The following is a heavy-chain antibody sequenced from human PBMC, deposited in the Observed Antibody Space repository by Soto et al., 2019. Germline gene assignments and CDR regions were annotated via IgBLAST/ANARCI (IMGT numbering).Heavy chain of an antibody. J-gene: IGHJ4*02. Sequence: EVQLLESGGGLVRSGESLRLSCAASGFNFNKYAMSWVRQAPGEGLEWVSGISCCGGTASYADSVKGRFTIARDDAKNTLYLDMNSLRGEDTAEYYCAKADGQQWLLPHLENWGRGTLVTVS. CDR2: ISCCGGTA. CDR1: GFNFNKYA. V-gene: IGHV3-23*01. D-gene: IGHD6-19*01. CDR3: AKADGQQWLLPHLEN.